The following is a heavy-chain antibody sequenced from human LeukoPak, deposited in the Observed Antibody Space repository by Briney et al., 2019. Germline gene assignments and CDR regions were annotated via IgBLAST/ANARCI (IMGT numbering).Heavy chain of an antibody. V-gene: IGHV3-48*04. D-gene: IGHD3-22*01. CDR2: ISSSSSTI. J-gene: IGHJ4*02. CDR1: GFTFSSYS. CDR3: ARANNSGYYRFDY. Sequence: PGGSLRLSCAASGFTFSSYSMNWVRQAPGKGLEWVSYISSSSSTIYYADSVKGRFTISRDNAKNSLYLQMNSLRAEDTAVYYCARANNSGYYRFDYWGQGTLVTVSS.